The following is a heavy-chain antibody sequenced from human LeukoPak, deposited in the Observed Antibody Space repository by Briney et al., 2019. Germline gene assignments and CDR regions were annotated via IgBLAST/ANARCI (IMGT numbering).Heavy chain of an antibody. CDR2: ISAYNGNT. CDR3: ATGSCSGAGCNYGTPLDY. CDR1: GYTFTSYG. D-gene: IGHD2-15*01. J-gene: IGHJ4*02. Sequence: ASVKVSCKASGYTFTSYGISWVRQAPGQGLEWMGWISAYNGNTNYAQKLQGRVTMTTDTSTSTAYMELRSLRSDDTAVYYCATGSCSGAGCNYGTPLDYWGQGTLLTVSS. V-gene: IGHV1-18*01.